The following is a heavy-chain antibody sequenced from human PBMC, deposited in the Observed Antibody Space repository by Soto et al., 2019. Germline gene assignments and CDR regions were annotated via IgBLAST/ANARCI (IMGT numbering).Heavy chain of an antibody. V-gene: IGHV3-30*03. J-gene: IGHJ6*03. D-gene: IGHD2-2*01. CDR2: ISYDGSNK. CDR1: GFTFSSYG. CDR3: ARYQPLLYYYYMDV. Sequence: QVQLVESGGGVVQPGRSLSLSCAASGFTFSSYGMHWVRQAPGKGLEWVAVISYDGSNKYYADSGKGRFTISRDNSKNTLYLQMNSLRTEDTAVYYCARYQPLLYYYYMDVWGKGTTVTVS.